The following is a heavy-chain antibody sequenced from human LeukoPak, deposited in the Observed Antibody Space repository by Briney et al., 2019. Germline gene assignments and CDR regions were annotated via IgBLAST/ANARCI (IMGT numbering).Heavy chain of an antibody. CDR3: ARGEDTAMGPYYDPPYYYYGMDV. Sequence: GASVKVSCKASGYTFTSYGISWVRRAPGQGLEGMGWISAYNGNTNYAQKLQGRVTMTTDTSTITAYMELRSLRSADTAVYCCARGEDTAMGPYYDPPYYYYGMDVWGQGTTVTVSS. CDR1: GYTFTSYG. V-gene: IGHV1-18*01. CDR2: ISAYNGNT. D-gene: IGHD5-18*01. J-gene: IGHJ6*01.